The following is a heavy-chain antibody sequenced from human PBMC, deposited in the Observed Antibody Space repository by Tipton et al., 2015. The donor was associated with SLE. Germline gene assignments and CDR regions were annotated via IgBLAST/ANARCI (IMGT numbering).Heavy chain of an antibody. V-gene: IGHV4-4*09. Sequence: TLSLTCTVSGGSISSYYWSWIRQPPGKGLEWIGYIYTSGSTNYNPSLKSRVTISVDTSKNQFSLKLSSVTAADTAVYYCARGGDFWSWGTGYYYYGMDVWGQGTTVTVSS. CDR1: GGSISSYY. CDR2: IYTSGST. D-gene: IGHD3-3*01. J-gene: IGHJ6*02. CDR3: ARGGDFWSWGTGYYYYGMDV.